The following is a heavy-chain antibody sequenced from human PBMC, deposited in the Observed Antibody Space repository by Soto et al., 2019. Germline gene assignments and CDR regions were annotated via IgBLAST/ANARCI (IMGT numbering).Heavy chain of an antibody. D-gene: IGHD2-21*02. V-gene: IGHV1-69*01. CDR2: IIPIFGTA. Sequence: QVQLVQSGAEVKKPGSSVKVSCKASGGTFSSYAISWVRQAPGQGLEWMGGIIPIFGTANYAQKFQGRVTITADESTGTAYMELSSLRSEDTAVYYCARGCGGDCYSAYYYYGMDVWGQGTTVTVSS. CDR1: GGTFSSYA. J-gene: IGHJ6*02. CDR3: ARGCGGDCYSAYYYYGMDV.